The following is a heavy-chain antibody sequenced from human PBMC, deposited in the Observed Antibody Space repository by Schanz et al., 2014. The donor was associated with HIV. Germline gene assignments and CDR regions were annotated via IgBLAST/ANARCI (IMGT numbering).Heavy chain of an antibody. V-gene: IGHV3-30*19. CDR1: GFTFSNDG. CDR2: ISFDGSNK. CDR3: ARSPDWAGTDAFDI. Sequence: QVQLVESGGGVVQPGTSLRLSCVASGFTFSNDGMHWVRQAPGKGLEWVAIISFDGSNKYYADSVKGRFTISRDNFKNTLYLKMNSLRAEDTAIYYCARSPDWAGTDAFDIWGQGTMVTVSS. J-gene: IGHJ3*02. D-gene: IGHD6-19*01.